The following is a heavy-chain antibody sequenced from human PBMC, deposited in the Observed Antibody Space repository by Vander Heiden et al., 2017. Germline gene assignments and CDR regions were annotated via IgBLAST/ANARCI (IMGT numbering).Heavy chain of an antibody. D-gene: IGHD3-22*01. CDR1: GFTFSNAW. CDR3: TTDLTYYYDSSGYKVDY. J-gene: IGHJ4*02. V-gene: IGHV3-15*01. CDR2: IKSKTDGGTT. Sequence: EVQLVESGGGLVKPGGSFRLSCAASGFTFSNAWMGWVRQAPGKGLEWVGRIKSKTDGGTTDYAAPVKGRFTISRDDSKNTLYLQMNSLKTEDTAVYYCTTDLTYYYDSSGYKVDYWGQGTLVTVSS.